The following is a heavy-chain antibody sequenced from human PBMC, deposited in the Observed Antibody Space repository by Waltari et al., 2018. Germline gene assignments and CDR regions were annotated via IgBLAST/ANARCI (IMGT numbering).Heavy chain of an antibody. CDR3: TTGIVELESERAAF. J-gene: IGHJ4*02. D-gene: IGHD1-1*01. CDR1: GVPIGGTA. Sequence: EVQVVESGGGFIQTGESLRLPCVASGVPIGGTAMDWVRQSPGKGLQWIGRVRSKHNNFATVYAESMRGRSMVSRNASMNTAYLQIDNVTPDDTAVYYCTTGIVELESERAAFWGRGVLVTVTS. V-gene: IGHV3-73*01. CDR2: VRSKHNNFAT.